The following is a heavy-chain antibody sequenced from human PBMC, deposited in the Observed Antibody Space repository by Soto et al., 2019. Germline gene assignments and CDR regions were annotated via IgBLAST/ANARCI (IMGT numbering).Heavy chain of an antibody. CDR3: ARAGIAVAGRYYYYGMDV. J-gene: IGHJ6*02. V-gene: IGHV1-69*13. D-gene: IGHD6-19*01. Sequence: SVKVSCKASGGTFSSYAISWVRQAPGQGLEWMGGIIPIFGTANYAQKFQGRVTITADESTSTAYMELSRLRSEDTAVYYCARAGIAVAGRYYYYGMDVWGQGTTVTV. CDR2: IIPIFGTA. CDR1: GGTFSSYA.